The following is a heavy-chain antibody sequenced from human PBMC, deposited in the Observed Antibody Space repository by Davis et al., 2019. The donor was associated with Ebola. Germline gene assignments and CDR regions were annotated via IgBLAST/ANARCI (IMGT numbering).Heavy chain of an antibody. CDR3: ARDREAVVVPAAIPPGY. J-gene: IGHJ4*02. V-gene: IGHV1-8*01. CDR2: MNPNSGNT. D-gene: IGHD2-2*02. Sequence: ASVKVSCKASGYTFTSYDINWVRQATGQGLEWMGWMNPNSGNTGYAQQFQGRVTMTRDTSISTAYMELRSLRSDDTALYYCARDREAVVVPAAIPPGYWGQGTLVTVSS. CDR1: GYTFTSYD.